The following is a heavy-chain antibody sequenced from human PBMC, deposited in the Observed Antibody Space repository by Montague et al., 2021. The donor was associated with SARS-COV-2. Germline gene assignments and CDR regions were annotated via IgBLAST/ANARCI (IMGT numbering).Heavy chain of an antibody. CDR3: ARLLRFCTDGVCRTYHYYAMDV. J-gene: IGHJ6*02. CDR2: IYYSGST. V-gene: IGHV4-59*01. CDR1: GGSISGYY. D-gene: IGHD2-8*01. Sequence: SETLSLTCSVSGGSISGYYWSWLRQPPGKGLEWIGDIYYSGSTKXXPSLKSRVTISVDRSKNQFSLNLNSVTAADTAVYFCARLLRFCTDGVCRTYHYYAMDVWGQGSTVTVSS.